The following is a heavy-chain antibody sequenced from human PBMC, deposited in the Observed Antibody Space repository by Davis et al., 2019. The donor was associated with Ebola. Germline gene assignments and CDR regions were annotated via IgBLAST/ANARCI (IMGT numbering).Heavy chain of an antibody. CDR1: GGSISSYY. V-gene: IGHV4-34*01. CDR3: ARDSGTAAAGV. D-gene: IGHD6-13*01. J-gene: IGHJ3*01. Sequence: SETLSLTCTVSGGSISSYYWSWIRQPPGKGLEWIGEINHSGSTNYNPSLKSRVTISVDTSKNQFSLKLSSVTAADTAVCYCARDSGTAAAGVWGQGAMVTVSS. CDR2: INHSGST.